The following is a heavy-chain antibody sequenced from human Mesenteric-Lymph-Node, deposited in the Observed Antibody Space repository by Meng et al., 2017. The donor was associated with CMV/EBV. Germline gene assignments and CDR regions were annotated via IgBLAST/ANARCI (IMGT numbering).Heavy chain of an antibody. Sequence: SSNWWSWVRQPPGKGLEWIGEIYHSGSTNYNPSLKSRVTISVDKSKNQFSLKLNSVTAADTAVYYCARSLFGGYCSSTSCYGRGFDYWGQGTLVTVSS. CDR1: SSNW. V-gene: IGHV4-4*02. J-gene: IGHJ4*02. CDR3: ARSLFGGYCSSTSCYGRGFDY. D-gene: IGHD2-2*01. CDR2: IYHSGST.